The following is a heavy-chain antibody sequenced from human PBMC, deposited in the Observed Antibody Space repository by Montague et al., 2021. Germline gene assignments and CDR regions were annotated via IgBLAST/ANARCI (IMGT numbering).Heavy chain of an antibody. V-gene: IGHV4-59*08. CDR1: GGSISEFY. CDR2: IYDSGPT. CDR3: ARRLGIRAPFDY. J-gene: IGHJ4*02. D-gene: IGHD7-27*01. Sequence: SETLSLTCSVTGGSISEFYWSWIWQSPAKGLEWIGYIYDSGPTNXNPSLKSRVTISADTYMYQFSLNLRSVTAADTAVYFCARRLGIRAPFDYWGQGTLVTVPS.